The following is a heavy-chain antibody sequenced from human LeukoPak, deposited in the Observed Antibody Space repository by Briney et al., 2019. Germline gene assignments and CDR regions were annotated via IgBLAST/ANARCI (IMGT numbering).Heavy chain of an antibody. Sequence: ASVKVSFKTSVYTFTKYLIHWVRQAPGQGLEWMGTINPQGDITNYAQRFQGRITLTGDTSTSTVYMELSSLTSEDTAVYYCARPSYCVADNCGYWLDPWGPGTLITVSS. V-gene: IGHV1-46*01. D-gene: IGHD2-21*01. CDR1: VYTFTKYL. J-gene: IGHJ5*02. CDR3: ARPSYCVADNCGYWLDP. CDR2: INPQGDIT.